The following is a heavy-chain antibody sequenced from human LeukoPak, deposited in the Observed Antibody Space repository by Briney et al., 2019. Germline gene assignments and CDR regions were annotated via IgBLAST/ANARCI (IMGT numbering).Heavy chain of an antibody. J-gene: IGHJ4*02. CDR2: IIPIFGTA. D-gene: IGHD6-13*01. V-gene: IGHV1-69*13. CDR1: GGTFSSYA. Sequence: ASVKVSCQASGGTFSSYAISWVRQAPGQGLEWMGGIIPIFGTANYAQKFQGRVAITADESTSTAYMELSSLRSEDTAVYYCAREKQPGYYFDYWGQGTLVTVSS. CDR3: AREKQPGYYFDY.